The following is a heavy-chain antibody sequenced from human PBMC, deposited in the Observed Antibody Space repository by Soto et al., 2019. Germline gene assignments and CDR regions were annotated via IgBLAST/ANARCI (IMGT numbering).Heavy chain of an antibody. D-gene: IGHD3-16*01. CDR1: GFTFSSNW. V-gene: IGHV3-7*03. CDR3: ARVGETVDAFDI. J-gene: IGHJ3*02. Sequence: GGSLRLSCAASGFTFSSNWMSWVRQAPGKGLEWVANIKQDGSEKYYVDSVKGRFTISRDNAKNSLYLQMNSLRPEDTGVYSCARVGETVDAFDIWGQGTMVTVSS. CDR2: IKQDGSEK.